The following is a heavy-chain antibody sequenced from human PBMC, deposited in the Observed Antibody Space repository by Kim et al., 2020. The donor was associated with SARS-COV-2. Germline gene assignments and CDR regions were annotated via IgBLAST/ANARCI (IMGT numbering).Heavy chain of an antibody. J-gene: IGHJ6*02. V-gene: IGHV3-21*01. D-gene: IGHD1-1*01. CDR2: ISSSSSYI. Sequence: GGSLRLSCAASGFTFSSYSMNWVRQAPGKGLEWVSSISSSSSYIYYADSVKGRFTISRDNAKNSLYLQMNSLRAEDTAVYYCARDVATKRDYYYYGMDVWGQGTTVTVSS. CDR3: ARDVATKRDYYYYGMDV. CDR1: GFTFSSYS.